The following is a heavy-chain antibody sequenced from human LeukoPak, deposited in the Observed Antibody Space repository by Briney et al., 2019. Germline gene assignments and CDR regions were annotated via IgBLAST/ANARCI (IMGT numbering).Heavy chain of an antibody. V-gene: IGHV3-23*01. D-gene: IGHD2/OR15-2a*01. CDR2: ISNSGGNT. CDR3: AKASITLDY. J-gene: IGHJ4*02. Sequence: PGGSLRLSCAAFGFPFSASAMSWVRQAPGKGLEWVSTISNSGGNTYYANSVRGRFTISRDNSKNTLFLQLNSLRAEDTAVYYCAKASITLDYWGQGTLVTVSS. CDR1: GFPFSASA.